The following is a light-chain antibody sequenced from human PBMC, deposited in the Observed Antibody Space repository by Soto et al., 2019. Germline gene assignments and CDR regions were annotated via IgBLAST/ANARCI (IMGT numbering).Light chain of an antibody. CDR2: DVS. J-gene: IGLJ1*01. CDR3: CSYAGSYFYV. Sequence: QSALTQPRSVSGSPGQSVTISCTGTSSDVGTYNYVSWYQQHPGKAPKLMIYDVSKRPSGVPDRFSGSKSGNTASLTISGLQGEDEADYYCCSYAGSYFYVFGTGTKLTVL. V-gene: IGLV2-11*01. CDR1: SSDVGTYNY.